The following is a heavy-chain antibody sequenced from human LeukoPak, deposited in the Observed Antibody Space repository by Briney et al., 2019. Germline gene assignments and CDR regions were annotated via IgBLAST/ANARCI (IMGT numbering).Heavy chain of an antibody. J-gene: IGHJ4*02. D-gene: IGHD1-26*01. V-gene: IGHV1-2*02. CDR2: INPASGGT. Sequence: ASVKVSCKASGFTFTGYYMHWVRQAPGQGLEWMGWINPASGGTKYPQKFQGRVTMTRDTSITTAYMELNSLRSDDTAVYYCTKTDSGSLDYWGQGTLVTVSS. CDR1: GFTFTGYY. CDR3: TKTDSGSLDY.